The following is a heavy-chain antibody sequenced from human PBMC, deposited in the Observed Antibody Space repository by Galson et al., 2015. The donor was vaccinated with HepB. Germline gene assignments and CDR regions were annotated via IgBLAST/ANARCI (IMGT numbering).Heavy chain of an antibody. CDR3: AKIYLEWYPPEYGMDV. CDR1: GFTFSSYA. J-gene: IGHJ6*02. D-gene: IGHD3-3*01. Sequence: SLRLSCAASGFTFSSYAMSWVRQAPGKGLEWVSAISGSGGSIYYADSVKGRFTISRDNSKNTLYLQMNSLRAEDTAVYYCAKIYLEWYPPEYGMDVWGQGTTVTVSS. V-gene: IGHV3-23*01. CDR2: ISGSGGSI.